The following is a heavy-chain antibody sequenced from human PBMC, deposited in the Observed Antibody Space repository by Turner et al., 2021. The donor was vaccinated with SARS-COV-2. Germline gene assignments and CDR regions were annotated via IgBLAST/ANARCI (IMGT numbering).Heavy chain of an antibody. V-gene: IGHV3-48*01. J-gene: IGHJ4*02. Sequence: EVQLVESGGGLVQPGGSLRLSCAASGFTFSSYSMNWVRQAPGKGLEWVSYISSSSSTIYYADSVKGRFTISRDNAKNSLYLQMNSLRAEDTAVYYCARVGSYGRRDVDYWGQGTLVTVSS. CDR1: GFTFSSYS. CDR3: ARVGSYGRRDVDY. CDR2: ISSSSSTI. D-gene: IGHD5-18*01.